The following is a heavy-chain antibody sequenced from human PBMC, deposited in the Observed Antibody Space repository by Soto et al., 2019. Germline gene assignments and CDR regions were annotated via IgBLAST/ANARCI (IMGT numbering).Heavy chain of an antibody. CDR1: GFTFSSYG. Sequence: TXGSLQLSCAASGFTFSSYGMHWVRQAPGKGLEWVAVISYDGSNKYYADSVKGRFTISRDNSKNTLYLQMNSLRAEDTAVYYCAKGVAAAGTGAIDYWGQGTLVTVSS. J-gene: IGHJ4*02. V-gene: IGHV3-30*18. CDR3: AKGVAAAGTGAIDY. CDR2: ISYDGSNK. D-gene: IGHD6-13*01.